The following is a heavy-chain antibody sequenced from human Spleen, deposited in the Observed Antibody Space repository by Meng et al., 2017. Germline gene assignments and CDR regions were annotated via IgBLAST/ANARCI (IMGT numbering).Heavy chain of an antibody. CDR1: GYTFTSYY. V-gene: IGHV1-46*01. CDR3: ARDEDISAAGKLFGDY. CDR2: INPSGGST. J-gene: IGHJ4*02. D-gene: IGHD6-13*01. Sequence: VYVVQTGSKLKKPGASVKVSCKASGYTFTSYYMHWVRQAPGQGLEWMGIINPSGGSTSYAQKFQGRVTMTRDTSTSTVYMELSSLRSDDTAVYYCARDEDISAAGKLFGDYWGQGTLVTVSS.